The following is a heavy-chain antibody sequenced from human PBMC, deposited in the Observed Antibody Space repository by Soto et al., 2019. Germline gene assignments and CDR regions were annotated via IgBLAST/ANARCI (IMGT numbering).Heavy chain of an antibody. CDR3: ARASGWLSQSAP. CDR2: INHSGST. CDR1: GGSFRAYY. J-gene: IGHJ5*02. D-gene: IGHD3-22*01. V-gene: IGHV4-34*01. Sequence: SETLSLTCAVYGGSFRAYYWTWIRQPPGKGLEWIGQINHSGSTNYNPSLKSRVTISVDTSKNQFSLKLSSVTAADTAVYYCARASGWLSQSAPWGQGTRVTVSS.